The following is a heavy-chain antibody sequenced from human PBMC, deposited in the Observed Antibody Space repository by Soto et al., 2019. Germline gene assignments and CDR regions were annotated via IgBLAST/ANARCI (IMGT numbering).Heavy chain of an antibody. Sequence: LSLTCTVSGGSISSYYWSWIRQPPGRGLEWIGYIYYSGSINYNPSLKSRVTISVDTSKNQFSLKLSSVTAADTAVYYCAGSLGELSLPYYFDYWGQGTLVTVSS. CDR1: GGSISSYY. J-gene: IGHJ4*02. D-gene: IGHD3-16*02. V-gene: IGHV4-59*01. CDR2: IYYSGSI. CDR3: AGSLGELSLPYYFDY.